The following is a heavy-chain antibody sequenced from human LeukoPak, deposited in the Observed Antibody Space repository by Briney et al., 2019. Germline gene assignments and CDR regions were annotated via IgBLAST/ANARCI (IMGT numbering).Heavy chain of an antibody. CDR1: GFTFSSYA. CDR3: AKDFTSGWYGYYFDY. Sequence: GGSLRLSCAASGFTFSSYAMHWVRQAPGKGLEWVSAISGSGGSTYYADSVKGRFTISRDNSKNTLYLQMNSLRAEDTAVYYCAKDFTSGWYGYYFDYWGQGTLVTVSS. CDR2: ISGSGGST. V-gene: IGHV3-23*01. D-gene: IGHD6-19*01. J-gene: IGHJ4*02.